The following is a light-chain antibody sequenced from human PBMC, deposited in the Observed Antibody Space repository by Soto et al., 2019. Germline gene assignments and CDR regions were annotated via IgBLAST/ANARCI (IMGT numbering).Light chain of an antibody. CDR2: DVS. V-gene: IGLV2-14*01. CDR3: SSYRSGDSVV. CDR1: SSDVGGYNY. J-gene: IGLJ2*01. Sequence: QSALTQPASVSGSLGQSITISCTGTSSDVGGYNYVSWYQQYPGKAPKLMNYDVSNRPSGISNRFSGSKSGNTASLTISGLQAEDEADYYCSSYRSGDSVVFGGGTKLTVL.